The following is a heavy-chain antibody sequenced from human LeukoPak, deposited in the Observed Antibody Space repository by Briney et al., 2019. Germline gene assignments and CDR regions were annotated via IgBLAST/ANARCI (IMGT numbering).Heavy chain of an antibody. Sequence: ASVKVSCKASNYTFTSYGISWVRQAPGQGLEWMAWINAYNGDTNYAQKFQGRVTLTTETSTSTAYMELRSLRSDDTAVYFCARDGSGVWLDYWGQGTLVTVSS. CDR2: INAYNGDT. V-gene: IGHV1-18*01. D-gene: IGHD3-10*01. CDR3: ARDGSGVWLDY. CDR1: NYTFTSYG. J-gene: IGHJ4*02.